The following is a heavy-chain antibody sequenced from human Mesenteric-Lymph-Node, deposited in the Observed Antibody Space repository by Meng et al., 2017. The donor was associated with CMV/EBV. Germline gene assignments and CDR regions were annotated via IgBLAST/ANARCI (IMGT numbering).Heavy chain of an antibody. CDR2: ISGYNGPT. D-gene: IGHD1-1*01. CDR1: GCSFGRCT. Sequence: SCSAFGCSFGRCTIAWVRQAPGQGLQWLGWISGYNGPTSYGQKFQGRVTMTTDTSTRTSYLELKSVTSDDTAVYYCARVRKRHPIGYWGQGTLVTVSS. V-gene: IGHV1-18*01. CDR3: ARVRKRHPIGY. J-gene: IGHJ4*02.